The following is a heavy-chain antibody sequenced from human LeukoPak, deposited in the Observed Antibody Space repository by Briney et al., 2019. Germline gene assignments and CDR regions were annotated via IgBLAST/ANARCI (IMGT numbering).Heavy chain of an antibody. CDR2: ISWNSGSI. Sequence: GGSLRLSCAASGFTFDDYAMHWVRQAPGKGLEWVSGISWNSGSIGYADSVKGRFTISRDNAKNSLYLQMNSLRAEDTALYYCAKSYSSGPGYYYYGMDLWGQGTTATVSS. V-gene: IGHV3-9*01. J-gene: IGHJ6*02. CDR3: AKSYSSGPGYYYYGMDL. CDR1: GFTFDDYA. D-gene: IGHD6-19*01.